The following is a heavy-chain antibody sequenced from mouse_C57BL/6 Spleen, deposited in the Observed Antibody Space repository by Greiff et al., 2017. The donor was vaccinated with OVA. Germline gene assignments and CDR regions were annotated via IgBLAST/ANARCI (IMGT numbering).Heavy chain of an antibody. V-gene: IGHV14-1*01. Sequence: EVQLQQSGAELVRPGASVKLSCTASGFNIKDYYMHWVKQRPEQGLEWIGRIDPEDGDTEYAPKFQGKDTMTADTSSNTAYLQLSSLTSEDTAVYYCTTGDYYGSSKPYWGQGTTLTVSS. J-gene: IGHJ2*01. CDR3: TTGDYYGSSKPY. CDR2: IDPEDGDT. D-gene: IGHD1-1*01. CDR1: GFNIKDYY.